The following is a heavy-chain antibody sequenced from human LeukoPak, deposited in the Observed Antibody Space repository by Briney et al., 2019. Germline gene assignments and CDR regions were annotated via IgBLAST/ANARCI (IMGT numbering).Heavy chain of an antibody. V-gene: IGHV4-34*01. CDR2: INHSGST. Sequence: PSETLSLTCAVYGGSFSGYYWSWIRQPPGKGLEWLGEINHSGSTNYNPSLKSRVTISVDTSKNQFSLKLSSVTAADTAVYYCARGKRYSSGWSQRRGAFDIWGQGTMVTVSS. CDR1: GGSFSGYY. D-gene: IGHD6-19*01. CDR3: ARGKRYSSGWSQRRGAFDI. J-gene: IGHJ3*02.